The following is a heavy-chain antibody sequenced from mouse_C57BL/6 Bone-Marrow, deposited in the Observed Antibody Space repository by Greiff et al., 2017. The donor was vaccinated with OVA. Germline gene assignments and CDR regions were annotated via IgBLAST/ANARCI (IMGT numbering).Heavy chain of an antibody. J-gene: IGHJ1*03. V-gene: IGHV3-8*01. CDR2: ISYSGST. CDR1: GYSITSDY. CDR3: ARGYYYGSSYDWYFDV. Sequence: EVKLVESGPGLAKPSQTLSLTCSVTGYSITSDYWNWIRKFPGNKLEYMGYISYSGSTYYNPSLKSRISITRDTSKNQYYLQLNSVTTEDTATYYCARGYYYGSSYDWYFDVWGTGTTVTVSS. D-gene: IGHD1-1*01.